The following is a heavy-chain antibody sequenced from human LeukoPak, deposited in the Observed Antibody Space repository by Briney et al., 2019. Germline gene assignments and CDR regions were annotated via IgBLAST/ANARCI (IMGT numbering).Heavy chain of an antibody. Sequence: GRSLRLSCAASGFTFSSYAMHWVRQAPGKGLEWVAVISYDGSNKYYADSVKGRFTISRDNSKNTLYLQMNSLRAEDTAVYYCAKDLREYCSSTSCYFGCPDYWGQGTLVTVSS. D-gene: IGHD2-2*01. J-gene: IGHJ4*02. CDR3: AKDLREYCSSTSCYFGCPDY. CDR1: GFTFSSYA. CDR2: ISYDGSNK. V-gene: IGHV3-30*04.